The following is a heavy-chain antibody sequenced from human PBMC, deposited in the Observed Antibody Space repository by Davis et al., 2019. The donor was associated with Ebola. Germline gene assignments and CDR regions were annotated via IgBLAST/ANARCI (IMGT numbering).Heavy chain of an antibody. CDR3: AKQESLYGSSDY. CDR1: GYSFTTYW. V-gene: IGHV5-51*01. D-gene: IGHD3-22*01. CDR2: IFSGDSDT. J-gene: IGHJ4*02. Sequence: GGSLRLSCKGSGYSFTTYWIAWVRQTPGKGLEWMGVIFSGDSDTRYSPSFQGQVTISADKSISTAYLQWSSLRASDSAMYYCAKQESLYGSSDYWGQGTLVTVSS.